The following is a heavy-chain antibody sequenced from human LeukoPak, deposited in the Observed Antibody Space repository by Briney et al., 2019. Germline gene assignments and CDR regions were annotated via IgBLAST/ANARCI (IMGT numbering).Heavy chain of an antibody. CDR2: ITSTSTI. CDR3: TRDPHALDF. V-gene: IGHV3-48*02. Sequence: QSGGSLRLSCAASGFTFSSYSMNWVRQAPGKGLEWVSYITSTSTIYYADSVKGRFTISRDNAKNSLYLQMNSLSDEDTAVYYCTRDPHALDFWGQGTLVTVSS. CDR1: GFTFSSYS. J-gene: IGHJ4*02.